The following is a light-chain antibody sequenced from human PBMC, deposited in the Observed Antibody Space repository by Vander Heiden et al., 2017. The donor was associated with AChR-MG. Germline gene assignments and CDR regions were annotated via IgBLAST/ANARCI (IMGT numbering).Light chain of an antibody. Sequence: SYELTQPPSVSVAPGQTATISCGGNTIEANSVHWYQQKSGQAPVLVVRDDSDRPSGIPDRFLGSNSGNMATLTITRVEAGDEADYYCQVWHGATDHLLFGGGTKLTVL. CDR2: DDS. V-gene: IGLV3-21*02. J-gene: IGLJ2*01. CDR3: QVWHGATDHLL. CDR1: TIEANS.